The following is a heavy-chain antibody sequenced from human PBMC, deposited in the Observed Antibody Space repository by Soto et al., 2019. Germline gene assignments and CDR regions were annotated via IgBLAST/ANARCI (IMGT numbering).Heavy chain of an antibody. CDR3: ASYYYDSSGYYYVPGVY. J-gene: IGHJ4*02. CDR1: GGSISSSSYY. CDR2: IYYSGST. V-gene: IGHV4-39*01. Sequence: PSETLSRTCTVSGGSISSSSYYWGWIRQPPGKGLEWIGSIYYSGSTYYNPSLKSRVTISVDTSKNQFSLKLSSVTAADTAVYYCASYYYDSSGYYYVPGVYWGQGTLVTVSS. D-gene: IGHD3-22*01.